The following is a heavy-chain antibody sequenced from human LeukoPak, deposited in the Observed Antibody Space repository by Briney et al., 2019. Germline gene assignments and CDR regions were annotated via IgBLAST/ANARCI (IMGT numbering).Heavy chain of an antibody. CDR1: GGSISSSSYY. CDR2: IYYSGST. D-gene: IGHD1-7*01. V-gene: IGHV4-39*01. Sequence: PSETLSLTCTVSGGSISSSSYYWGWIRQPPGKGLEWIGSIYYSGSTYYNPSLKSRVTISVDTSKNQFSLKLSSVTAADTAVYYCARHADNNWNYEGEWFDPWGQGTWSPSPQ. CDR3: ARHADNNWNYEGEWFDP. J-gene: IGHJ5*02.